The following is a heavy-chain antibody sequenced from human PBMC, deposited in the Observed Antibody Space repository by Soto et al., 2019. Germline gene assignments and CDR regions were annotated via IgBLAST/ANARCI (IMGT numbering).Heavy chain of an antibody. CDR3: ARQGITIFGVVIPSGMDV. J-gene: IGHJ6*02. CDR1: GGSISSSSYY. V-gene: IGHV4-39*01. Sequence: AETLSLTCTVSGGSISSSSYYWGWIRQPPGKGLEWVGSIYYSGSTYYNPSLKSRVTISIDTSKKQFSLNLSSVTAADTDVYYCARQGITIFGVVIPSGMDVWGQGTTVTVSS. CDR2: IYYSGST. D-gene: IGHD3-3*01.